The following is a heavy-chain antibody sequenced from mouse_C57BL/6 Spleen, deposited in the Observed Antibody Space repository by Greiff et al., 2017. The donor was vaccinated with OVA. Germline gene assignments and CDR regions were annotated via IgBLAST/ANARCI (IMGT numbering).Heavy chain of an antibody. V-gene: IGHV1-55*01. CDR3: ARYYGSSYFDY. D-gene: IGHD1-1*01. J-gene: IGHJ2*01. CDR2: IYPGSGST. CDR1: GYTFTSYW. Sequence: QVQLQQPGTELVKPGASVKLSCKASGYTFTSYWMHWVKQRPGQGLEWIGDIYPGSGSTNYNEKFKSKATLTVDTSSSTAYMQLSSLTSEDAAVYYCARYYGSSYFDYWGQGTTLTVSS.